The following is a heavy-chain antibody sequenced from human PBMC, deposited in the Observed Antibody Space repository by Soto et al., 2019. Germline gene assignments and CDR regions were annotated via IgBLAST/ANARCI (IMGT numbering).Heavy chain of an antibody. Sequence: GRSMRPSCEAAGFTLSSSFIHWVRQAPVKRLEWLSVISVDGRNAPHAGDVKGRFTISRDISKNMVYLQMNDLRPGDTAMYFCAKEGHTSGRCGCFNIWGQGTMVTVSS. CDR2: ISVDGRNA. V-gene: IGHV3-30*18. D-gene: IGHD6-19*01. CDR3: AKEGHTSGRCGCFNI. J-gene: IGHJ3*02. CDR1: GFTLSSSF.